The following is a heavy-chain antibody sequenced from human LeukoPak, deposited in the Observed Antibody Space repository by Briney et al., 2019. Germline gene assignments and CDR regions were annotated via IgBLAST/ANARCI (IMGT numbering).Heavy chain of an antibody. CDR3: AREGYYGSGSYYRANWFDP. J-gene: IGHJ5*02. CDR2: ISAYNGNT. D-gene: IGHD3-10*01. Sequence: ASVKVSCKASGYTFTSYGISWVRQAPGQGLEWMGWISAYNGNTNYAQKLQGRVTMTTDTSTSTAYMELRSLRSDDTAVYYCAREGYYGSGSYYRANWFDPWGQGTLVTVSS. CDR1: GYTFTSYG. V-gene: IGHV1-18*01.